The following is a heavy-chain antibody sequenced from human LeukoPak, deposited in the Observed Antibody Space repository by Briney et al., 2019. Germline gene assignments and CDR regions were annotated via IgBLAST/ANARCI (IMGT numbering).Heavy chain of an antibody. Sequence: GASVKVSCKASGYTFTGYYMHWVRQAPGQGLEWMGWINPNSGGTNYAQKFQGRVTMTRDTSISTAYMELSGLRSDDTAVYYCARVAAAGTNYFDYWGQGTLVTVSS. D-gene: IGHD6-13*01. CDR1: GYTFTGYY. V-gene: IGHV1-2*02. J-gene: IGHJ4*02. CDR3: ARVAAAGTNYFDY. CDR2: INPNSGGT.